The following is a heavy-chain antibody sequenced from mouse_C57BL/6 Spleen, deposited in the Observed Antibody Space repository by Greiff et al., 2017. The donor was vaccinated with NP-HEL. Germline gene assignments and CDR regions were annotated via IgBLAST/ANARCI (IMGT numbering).Heavy chain of an antibody. D-gene: IGHD2-3*01. V-gene: IGHV7-3*01. CDR3: ERCSDGYHWDFDV. CDR2: IRNKANGYTT. J-gene: IGHJ1*03. Sequence: EVKLVESGGGLVQPGGSLSLSCAASGFTFTDYYMSWVRQPPGQALEWLGFIRNKANGYTTEYSASVKGRFTISRANSQSILYLQMHALRAEDSATCYYERCSDGYHWDFDVWGTGTTVTVSS. CDR1: GFTFTDYY.